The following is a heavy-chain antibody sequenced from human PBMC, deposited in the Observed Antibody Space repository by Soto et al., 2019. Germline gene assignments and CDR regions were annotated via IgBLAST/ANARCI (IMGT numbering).Heavy chain of an antibody. CDR2: ISGSGGST. Sequence: PGGSLRLSCAASGFTFSSYAMSWVRQAPGKGLEWVSAISGSGGSTYYADSVKGRFTISRDNSKNTLYLQMNSLRAEDTAVYYCANPGPIGHYYHYGMDVWGQGTTVTVSS. CDR3: ANPGPIGHYYHYGMDV. V-gene: IGHV3-23*01. D-gene: IGHD3-10*01. J-gene: IGHJ6*02. CDR1: GFTFSSYA.